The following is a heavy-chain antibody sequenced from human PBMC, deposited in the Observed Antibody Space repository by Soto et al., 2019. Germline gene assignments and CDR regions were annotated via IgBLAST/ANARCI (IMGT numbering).Heavy chain of an antibody. V-gene: IGHV2-5*02. J-gene: IGHJ5*02. CDR3: AHSLIGYYYDSSGSNLFDP. D-gene: IGHD3-22*01. CDR1: GFSLSTSGVG. Sequence: SGPTLVNPTQTLTLTCTFSGFSLSTSGVGVGWIRQPPGKALEWLALIYWDDDKRYSPSLKSRLTITKDTSKNQVVLTMTNMEPVDTATYYCAHSLIGYYYDSSGSNLFDPWGQGTLVTVSS. CDR2: IYWDDDK.